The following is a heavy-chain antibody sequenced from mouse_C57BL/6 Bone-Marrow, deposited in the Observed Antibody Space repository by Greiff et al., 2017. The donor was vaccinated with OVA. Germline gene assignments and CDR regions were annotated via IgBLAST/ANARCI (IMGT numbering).Heavy chain of an antibody. J-gene: IGHJ1*03. CDR3: TTLGYFDV. Sequence: EVQLVESGAELVRPGASVKLSCTASGFNIKDDYMHWVKQRPEQGLEWIGWIDPENGDTEYASKFQGKATITADTSSNTAYLQLSSLTSEDTAVYYCTTLGYFDVWGTGTTVTVSS. V-gene: IGHV14-4*01. CDR2: IDPENGDT. CDR1: GFNIKDDY.